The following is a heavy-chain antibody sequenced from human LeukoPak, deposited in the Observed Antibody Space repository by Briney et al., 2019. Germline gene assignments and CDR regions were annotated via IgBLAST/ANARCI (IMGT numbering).Heavy chain of an antibody. CDR3: AREAYSSGWYKDHWFDP. V-gene: IGHV6-1*01. CDR1: GDSVSSNSAA. D-gene: IGHD6-19*01. Sequence: SQTLSLTCAISGDSVSSNSAAWNWIRQSPSRGLEWLGRTYYRSKWYNDYAVSVKSRITINPDTSKNQFSLQLNSVTPEDTAVYYCAREAYSSGWYKDHWFDPWGQGTLVTVSP. J-gene: IGHJ5*02. CDR2: TYYRSKWYN.